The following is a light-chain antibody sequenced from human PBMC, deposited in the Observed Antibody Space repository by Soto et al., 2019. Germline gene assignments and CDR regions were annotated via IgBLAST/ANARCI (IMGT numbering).Light chain of an antibody. J-gene: IGKJ3*01. V-gene: IGKV3-20*01. CDR2: AAS. CDR3: QQYATSARLT. CDR1: QSVSQY. Sequence: EIVLTQSPGTLSWSLGERATLSCRASQSVSQYLAWYQQKPGQAPRLPIYAASSRASGIPDRFSGSGSGTDFTLTINGLEPEDFAVYYCQQYATSARLTFGPGTKVDIK.